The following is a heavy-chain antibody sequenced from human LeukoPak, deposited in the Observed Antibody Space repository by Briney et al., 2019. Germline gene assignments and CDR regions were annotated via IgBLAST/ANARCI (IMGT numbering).Heavy chain of an antibody. V-gene: IGHV3-33*01. CDR3: ARSPGIAAAGTGPEDY. J-gene: IGHJ4*02. D-gene: IGHD6-13*01. CDR2: IW. Sequence: PGRSLRLSCAASGFTFSSYGMHWVRQAPGEGLEWVAVIWSDSVKGRFTISRDNSKNTLYLQMNSLRAEDTAVYYCARSPGIAAAGTGPEDYWGQGTLVTVSS. CDR1: GFTFSSYG.